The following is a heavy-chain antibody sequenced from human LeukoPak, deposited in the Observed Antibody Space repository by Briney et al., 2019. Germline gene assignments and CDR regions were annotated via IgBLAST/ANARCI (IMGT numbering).Heavy chain of an antibody. V-gene: IGHV4-59*01. CDR2: VYYSGTT. CDR3: AREDPQTRVPEGMDV. CDR1: GGSISYYY. D-gene: IGHD4/OR15-4a*01. J-gene: IGHJ6*02. Sequence: SETLSLTCTVSGGSISYYYWSWIRQSPGKGLEWIGYVYYSGTTNYNPSLKSRVTISVDTSKNQFSLQLRSVTASDTAVYYCAREDPQTRVPEGMDVWGQGTTVTVSS.